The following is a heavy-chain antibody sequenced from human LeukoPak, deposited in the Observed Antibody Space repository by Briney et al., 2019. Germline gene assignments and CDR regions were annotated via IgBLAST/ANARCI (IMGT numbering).Heavy chain of an antibody. D-gene: IGHD3-22*01. CDR2: IKSKSDAGTT. CDR1: GFSFSNAW. V-gene: IGHV3-15*01. J-gene: IGHJ4*02. Sequence: PGGSLRLSCAASGFSFSNAWMSWVRQAPGKGLEWVGRIKSKSDAGTTDYAAPVKGRFIISRDDSKNMLYLQMNSLKTEDTGVYYCTTAPAYYDSSGSFDHWGQGTLVTVSS. CDR3: TTAPAYYDSSGSFDH.